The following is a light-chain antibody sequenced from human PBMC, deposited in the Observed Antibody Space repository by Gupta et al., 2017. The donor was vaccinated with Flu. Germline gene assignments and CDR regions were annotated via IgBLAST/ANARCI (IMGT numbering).Light chain of an antibody. J-gene: IGKJ2*01. Sequence: EILMAQSPASLSVSPGESATLSCRATQTIYSRLAWYQLRPGQTPRLLIYEASSRATGVPTRFSASGSGTEFTLTISSLQSEDLATYSCQQYYGWPRTFGEGTKLEI. CDR1: QTIYSR. V-gene: IGKV3-15*01. CDR3: QQYYGWPRT. CDR2: EAS.